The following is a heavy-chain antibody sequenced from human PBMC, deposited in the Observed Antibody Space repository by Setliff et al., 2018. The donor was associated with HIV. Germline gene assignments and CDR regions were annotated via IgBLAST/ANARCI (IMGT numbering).Heavy chain of an antibody. V-gene: IGHV1-69*13. CDR1: GDTFSTYT. Sequence: GASVKVSCKASGDTFSTYTISWVRQAPGQGLAWMGGIIPIFGTTNYAQNFQGRFTITADQSTSTAYMELSSLRSEDTAVYYCARERRSGSYGGRDAFDIWGQGTMVTV. CDR3: ARERRSGSYGGRDAFDI. J-gene: IGHJ3*02. CDR2: IIPIFGTT. D-gene: IGHD1-26*01.